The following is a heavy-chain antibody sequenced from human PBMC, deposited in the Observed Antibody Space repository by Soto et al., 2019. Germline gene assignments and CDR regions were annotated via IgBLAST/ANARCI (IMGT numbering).Heavy chain of an antibody. CDR1: GFTFSSYE. V-gene: IGHV3-48*03. CDR3: AIICATYYDFWSGYPMDV. CDR2: ISSSGSTI. Sequence: HPVGSLRLSCAAPGFTFSSYEMNWVRQAPGKGLEWVSYISSSGSTIYYADSVKGRFTISRDNAKNSLYLQMNSLRAEDTAVYYCAIICATYYDFWSGYPMDVWGQGTTVTVSS. D-gene: IGHD3-3*01. J-gene: IGHJ6*02.